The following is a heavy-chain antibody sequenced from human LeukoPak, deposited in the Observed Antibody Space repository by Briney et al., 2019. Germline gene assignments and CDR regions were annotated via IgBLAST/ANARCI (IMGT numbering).Heavy chain of an antibody. CDR3: ARVWEARSGYYNNWFDP. V-gene: IGHV1-2*02. J-gene: IGHJ5*02. CDR1: GYTFTGYY. D-gene: IGHD3-3*01. CDR2: INPNSGGT. Sequence: ASVKVSCKASGYTFTGYYMHWVRQAPGQGLEWMGWINPNSGGTNYAQKFQGRVTMTRDMSTSTVYMELSSLRSEDTAVYYCARVWEARSGYYNNWFDPWGQGTLVTVSS.